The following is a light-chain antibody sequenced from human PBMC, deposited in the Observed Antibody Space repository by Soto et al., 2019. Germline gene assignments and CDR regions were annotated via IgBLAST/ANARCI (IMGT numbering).Light chain of an antibody. CDR2: DAS. CDR3: QQYNSYPNT. J-gene: IGKJ2*01. CDR1: QSISSW. V-gene: IGKV1-5*01. Sequence: DIQMTQSPSTLSASVGDRVTITCRASQSISSWLAWYQQKPGKAPNLLTYDASTLESGVPSRFSGSGSGTDFTLTISSLQPEDLGTYYCQQYNSYPNTFGQGTKLEL.